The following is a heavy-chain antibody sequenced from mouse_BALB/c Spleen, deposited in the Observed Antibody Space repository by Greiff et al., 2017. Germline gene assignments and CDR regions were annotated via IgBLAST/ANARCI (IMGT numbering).Heavy chain of an antibody. V-gene: IGHV1S135*01. D-gene: IGHD2-14*01. CDR2: IDPYNGGT. CDR3: ARGDDRYSWFAY. CDR1: GYSFTGYN. Sequence: VQLQQSGPELGKPGASVKISCKASGYSFTGYNMYWVKQSHRKSLEWIGYIDPYNGGTSYNQKSKGKATLTVDKSSSTAYMHLNSLTSEDSAIYYCARGDDRYSWFAYWGQGTLVTVSA. J-gene: IGHJ3*01.